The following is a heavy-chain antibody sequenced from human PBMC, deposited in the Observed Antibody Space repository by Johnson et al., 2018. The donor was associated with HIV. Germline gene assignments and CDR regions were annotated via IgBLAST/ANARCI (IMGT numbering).Heavy chain of an antibody. CDR1: GFTFSSYG. CDR2: ISYDGNNK. D-gene: IGHD3-3*01. J-gene: IGHJ3*02. V-gene: IGHV3-30*03. Sequence: QVHLVESGGGVVQPGGSQRLSCAASGFTFSSYGMHWVRQAPGKGLEWVALISYDGNNKYYVDSVKGRFTISRDNSKNKLYLQMNSLRSEDTAVYYCARVATFGVVISDAFDIWGQGTMVTVSS. CDR3: ARVATFGVVISDAFDI.